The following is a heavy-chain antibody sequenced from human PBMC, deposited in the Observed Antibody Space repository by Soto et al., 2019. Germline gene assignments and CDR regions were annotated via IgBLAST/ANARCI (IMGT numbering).Heavy chain of an antibody. Sequence: QVPLVQSGAEVKKPGASVKVSCKASGYTFTSYDINWVRQATGQGLEWMGWMNPNSGNTGYAQKFQGRVTMTRNTSISTAYMELSSLRSEDTAVYYCARVAGTPQYYYYGMDVWGQGTTVTVSS. V-gene: IGHV1-8*01. CDR3: ARVAGTPQYYYYGMDV. CDR2: MNPNSGNT. J-gene: IGHJ6*02. D-gene: IGHD6-13*01. CDR1: GYTFTSYD.